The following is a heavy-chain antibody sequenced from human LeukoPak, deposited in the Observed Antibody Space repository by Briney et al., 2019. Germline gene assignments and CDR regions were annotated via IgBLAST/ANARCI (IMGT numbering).Heavy chain of an antibody. CDR1: GFTFSYYY. CDR2: ISSSGSTI. D-gene: IGHD5-18*01. J-gene: IGHJ4*02. V-gene: IGHV3-11*01. CDR3: ARAVTQPHPFDY. Sequence: GGSLRLSCAASGFTFSYYYMSWIRQAPGKGLEWVSYISSSGSTIYYADSVKGRFTISRDNAKNSLYLQMNSLRAEDTAVYYCARAVTQPHPFDYWGQGTLVTVSS.